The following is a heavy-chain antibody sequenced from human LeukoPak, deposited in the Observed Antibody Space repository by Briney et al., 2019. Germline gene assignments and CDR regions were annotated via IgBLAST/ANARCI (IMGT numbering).Heavy chain of an antibody. CDR1: GDSMSSYY. J-gene: IGHJ5*02. V-gene: IGHV4-34*01. Sequence: SETLSLTCTVSGDSMSSYYWSWIRQPPGKGLEWIGEINHSGRTNYNPSLKSRVTISVDTSKNQFSLRLSSVTAADTAVYYCARQVIVISSWFDPWGQGTLVPSPQ. CDR2: INHSGRT. CDR3: ARQVIVISSWFDP. D-gene: IGHD3-22*01.